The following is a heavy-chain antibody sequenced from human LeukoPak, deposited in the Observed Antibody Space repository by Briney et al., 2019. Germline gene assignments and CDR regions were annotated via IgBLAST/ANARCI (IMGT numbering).Heavy chain of an antibody. D-gene: IGHD3-3*01. J-gene: IGHJ6*03. CDR2: ISSSGSTI. CDR3: ASQFWSGYPDDMDV. V-gene: IGHV3-11*04. Sequence: GGSLRLSCAASGFTFSDYYMSWIRQAPGKGLEWVSYISSSGSTIYYADSVKGRFTISRDNAKNSLYLQMNSLRAEDAAVYYCASQFWSGYPDDMDVWGKGTTVTVSS. CDR1: GFTFSDYY.